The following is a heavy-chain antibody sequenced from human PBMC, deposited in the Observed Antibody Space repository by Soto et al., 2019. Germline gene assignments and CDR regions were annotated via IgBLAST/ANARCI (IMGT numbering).Heavy chain of an antibody. CDR2: IIPILGTA. J-gene: IGHJ1*01. Sequence: QVQLVQSGAEVNKPGSSVKVSCTASGGTFSSYAISWLRQSPGQGLEWMGGIIPILGTANYAQKCQGRVTITADKSMSTAYMELSSLRSEDTAVYYCARGAHCTNGVCLGFQHWGQGTLVTVSS. D-gene: IGHD2-8*01. CDR1: GGTFSSYA. V-gene: IGHV1-69*06. CDR3: ARGAHCTNGVCLGFQH.